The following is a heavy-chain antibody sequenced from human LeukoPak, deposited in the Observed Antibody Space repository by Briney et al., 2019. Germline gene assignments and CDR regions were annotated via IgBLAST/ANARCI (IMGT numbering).Heavy chain of an antibody. CDR2: INPNSGGT. D-gene: IGHD2-2*01. CDR3: AIRDIVVVPAARPAFDI. CDR1: GYTFTGYY. Sequence: ASVKVSCKASGYTFTGYYMHWVRQAPGQGLEWMGWINPNSGGTNYAQKFQGRVTMTRDTSISTAYMELSRLRSDDTAVYYCAIRDIVVVPAARPAFDIWGQGTMVTVSP. J-gene: IGHJ3*02. V-gene: IGHV1-2*02.